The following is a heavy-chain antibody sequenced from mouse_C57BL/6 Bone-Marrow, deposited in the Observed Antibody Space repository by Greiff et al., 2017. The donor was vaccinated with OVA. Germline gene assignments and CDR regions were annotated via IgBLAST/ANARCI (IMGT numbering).Heavy chain of an antibody. Sequence: VQLQQSGAELVKPGASVKLSCKASGYTFTSYWMHWVKQRPGQGLEWIGMIHPNSGSTNYNEKFKSKATLTVDKSSSTAYMQLSSLTSEDSAVYYCASPPLDSSGPNPCYYYAMDDWGQGTSVTVSS. J-gene: IGHJ4*01. CDR3: ASPPLDSSGPNPCYYYAMDD. CDR1: GYTFTSYW. D-gene: IGHD3-2*02. V-gene: IGHV1-64*01. CDR2: IHPNSGST.